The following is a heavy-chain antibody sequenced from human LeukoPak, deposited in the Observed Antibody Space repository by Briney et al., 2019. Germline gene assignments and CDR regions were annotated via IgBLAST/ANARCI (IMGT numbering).Heavy chain of an antibody. CDR1: GFTFSSYA. D-gene: IGHD3-22*01. V-gene: IGHV3-23*01. CDR2: ISGSGGST. J-gene: IGHJ4*02. Sequence: PGGSLRLSCAASGFTFSSYAMSWVRQAPGKGLEWVSAISGSGGSTYYADSVKGRFTISRDNSKNTLYLQMNSLRAEDTAVYYCTTDLRVYYDSSGYEYWGQGTLVTVSS. CDR3: TTDLRVYYDSSGYEY.